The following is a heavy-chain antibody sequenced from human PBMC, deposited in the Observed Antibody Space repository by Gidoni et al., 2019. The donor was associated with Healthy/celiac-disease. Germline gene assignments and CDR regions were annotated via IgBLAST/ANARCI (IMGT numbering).Heavy chain of an antibody. CDR3: ARGAEGIYDNWFDP. D-gene: IGHD1-20*01. CDR2: IYHSGST. V-gene: IGHV4-30-2*01. Sequence: QLQLQESGSGLVKPSQTLSLTCAVSGGSISSGGYSWSWIRKPPGKGLEWIGYIYHSGSTYYNPSLKSRVTISVDRSKNQFSLKLSSVTAADTAVYYCARGAEGIYDNWFDPWGQGTLVTVSS. CDR1: GGSISSGGYS. J-gene: IGHJ5*02.